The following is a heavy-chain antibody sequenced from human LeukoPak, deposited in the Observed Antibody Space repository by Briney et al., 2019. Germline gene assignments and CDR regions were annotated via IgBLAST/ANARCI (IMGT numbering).Heavy chain of an antibody. CDR1: GFTFSSYA. CDR2: ISGSGGST. J-gene: IGHJ4*02. CDR3: ARAGYCSSTSCFGGATYIDY. V-gene: IGHV3-23*01. Sequence: PGGSLRLSCAASGFTFSSYAMSWVRQAPGKGLEWVSAISGSGGSTYYADSVKGRFTISRDNSKNTLYLQMNSLRAEDTAVYYCARAGYCSSTSCFGGATYIDYWGQGTLVTVSS. D-gene: IGHD2-2*01.